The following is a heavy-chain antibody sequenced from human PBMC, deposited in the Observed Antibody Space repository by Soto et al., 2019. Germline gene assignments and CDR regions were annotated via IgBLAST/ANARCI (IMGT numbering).Heavy chain of an antibody. Sequence: PGGSLRLSCAACGFTFSSYCIHWVRQAPCKGLEWVAVISYDGNNKYYADSVKGRFTISRDNSKNTLYLQMNSLRAEDTAVYYCAKHRSLVRGPMPYWGQGTLVTVSS. CDR3: AKHRSLVRGPMPY. CDR1: GFTFSSYC. V-gene: IGHV3-30*18. CDR2: ISYDGNNK. D-gene: IGHD3-10*01. J-gene: IGHJ4*02.